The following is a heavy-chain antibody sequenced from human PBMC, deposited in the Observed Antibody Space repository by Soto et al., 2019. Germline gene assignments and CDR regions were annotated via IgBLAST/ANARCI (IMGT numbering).Heavy chain of an antibody. J-gene: IGHJ6*02. CDR1: GGSFSGYY. D-gene: IGHD3-3*01. CDR2: INHSGST. CDR3: ARGAGYYDFWSGYYNPPHYYYYGMDV. Sequence: PSDTLSLTCAVYGGSFSGYYWSWIRQRPGKGLEWIGEINHSGSTNYNPSLKSRVTISVDTSKNQFSLKLSSVTAADTAVYYCARGAGYYDFWSGYYNPPHYYYYGMDVWGQGTTVTVSS. V-gene: IGHV4-34*01.